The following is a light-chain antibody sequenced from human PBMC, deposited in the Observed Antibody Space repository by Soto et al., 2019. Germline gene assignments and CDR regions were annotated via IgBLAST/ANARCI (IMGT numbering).Light chain of an antibody. Sequence: EIVLTQSPGTLSLSPGERVTLSCRASQSVSSSYLAWYQQKPGQAPRLLIYGASSRATGIPDRFSGSGSGTDFTLTISRLEPEDFAVYFWQEYGSSRTFGQGTKVDIK. V-gene: IGKV3-20*01. CDR3: QEYGSSRT. CDR1: QSVSSSY. CDR2: GAS. J-gene: IGKJ1*01.